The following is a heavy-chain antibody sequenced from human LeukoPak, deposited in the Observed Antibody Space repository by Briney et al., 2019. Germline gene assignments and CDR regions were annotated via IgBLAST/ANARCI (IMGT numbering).Heavy chain of an antibody. Sequence: PSETLSLTCTVSGGSISSSSYYWGWIRQPPGKGLEWIGSIYYSGSTYYNPSLKSRVTISVDTSKNQFSLKLGSVTAADTAVYYCAKGYCSSTSCAAWYFDYWGQGILVTVSS. D-gene: IGHD2-2*01. CDR3: AKGYCSSTSCAAWYFDY. CDR2: IYYSGST. V-gene: IGHV4-39*01. J-gene: IGHJ4*02. CDR1: GGSISSSSYY.